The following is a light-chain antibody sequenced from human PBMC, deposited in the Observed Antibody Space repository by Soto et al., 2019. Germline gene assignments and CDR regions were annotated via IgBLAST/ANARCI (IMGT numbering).Light chain of an antibody. J-gene: IGKJ5*01. CDR1: QSVTSNY. CDR2: DAY. CDR3: QQRHMWPIT. Sequence: EIVLTQSPGTLSLSPGERATLSCRASQSVTSNYLAWYQQKPGQAPGLLIYDAYNRATGIPPRFSGSGSGTDFTLTISSLEPEDSAVYYCQQRHMWPITFGQGTRLEIK. V-gene: IGKV3-11*01.